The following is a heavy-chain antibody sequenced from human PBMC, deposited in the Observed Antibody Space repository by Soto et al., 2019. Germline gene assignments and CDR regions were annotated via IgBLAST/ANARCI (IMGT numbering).Heavy chain of an antibody. V-gene: IGHV3-23*01. CDR1: GFTFSSYA. J-gene: IGHJ4*02. CDR2: ISGSGGST. CDR3: AKDWTRGRALYYFDY. D-gene: IGHD3-10*01. Sequence: EVQLLESGGGLVQPGGSLRLSCAASGFTFSSYAMSWVRQAPGKGLEWVSAISGSGGSTYYADSVKGRFTISRDNSKNTLYLQMHSLRAEDTAVYYCAKDWTRGRALYYFDYWGQGTLVTVSS.